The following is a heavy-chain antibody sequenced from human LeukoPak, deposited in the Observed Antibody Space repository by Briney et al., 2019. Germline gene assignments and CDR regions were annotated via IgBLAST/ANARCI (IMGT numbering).Heavy chain of an antibody. CDR3: ASSGGYSYGDY. D-gene: IGHD5-18*01. CDR2: IYHSGST. V-gene: IGHV4-30-2*01. Sequence: TLSLTCAVSGGSISSGGYSWSWIRQPPGKGLEWIGYIYHSGSTYYNPSLKSRVTISVDRSKNQFSLKLSSVTAADTAVYYCASSGGYSYGDYWGQGTLVTVSS. J-gene: IGHJ4*02. CDR1: GGSISSGGYS.